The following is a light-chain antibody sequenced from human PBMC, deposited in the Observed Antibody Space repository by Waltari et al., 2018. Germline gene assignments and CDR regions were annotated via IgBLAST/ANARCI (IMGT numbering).Light chain of an antibody. Sequence: QSALTQPPSASGSPGQSVTISCTGTSSDIGSSKYVSWYQQHPPKAPKLMIYEVNKRPSGVPDRFSGSKSGNTASLTVSGLQADDEADYYCSSYAGSSNLIFVGGTKLTVL. J-gene: IGLJ2*01. CDR3: SSYAGSSNLI. CDR1: SSDIGSSKY. CDR2: EVN. V-gene: IGLV2-8*01.